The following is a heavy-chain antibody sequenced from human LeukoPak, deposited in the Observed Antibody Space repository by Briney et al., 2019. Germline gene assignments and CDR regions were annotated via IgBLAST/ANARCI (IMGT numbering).Heavy chain of an antibody. CDR3: ALGSASGSYYNFDY. CDR2: ISYDGSNK. J-gene: IGHJ4*02. Sequence: PGGSLRLSCAASGFTFSSYAMHWVRQAPGKGLEWVAVISYDGSNKYYADSVKGRFTISRDNSKNTVYLQMNSLRAEDTAVYYCALGSASGSYYNFDYWGQGTLVTASS. CDR1: GFTFSSYA. D-gene: IGHD3-10*01. V-gene: IGHV3-30-3*01.